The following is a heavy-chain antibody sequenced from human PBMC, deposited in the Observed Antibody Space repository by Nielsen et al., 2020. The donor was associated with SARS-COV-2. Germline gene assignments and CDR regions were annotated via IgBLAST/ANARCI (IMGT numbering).Heavy chain of an antibody. J-gene: IGHJ6*02. Sequence: GDSLKISCAASGFTFSCYAISWVRPAPGKGLEWVSAISGSGGSTYYADSVKGRFTISRDNSKNTLYLQMNSLRAEDTAVYYCAKDKYQLLNYGMDVWGQGTTVTVSS. D-gene: IGHD2-2*01. CDR2: ISGSGGST. CDR3: AKDKYQLLNYGMDV. V-gene: IGHV3-23*01. CDR1: GFTFSCYA.